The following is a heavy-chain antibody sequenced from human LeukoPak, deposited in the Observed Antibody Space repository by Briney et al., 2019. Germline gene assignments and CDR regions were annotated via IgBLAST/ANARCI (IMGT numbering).Heavy chain of an antibody. CDR3: ARAPGDFERWFDP. V-gene: IGHV4-38-2*02. CDR1: GGSISSYY. D-gene: IGHD3-3*01. J-gene: IGHJ5*02. Sequence: SETLSLTCTVSGGSISSYYWSWVRQPPGKGLEWIGSIYHSGSTYYNPSLKSRVTISVDTSKNQFSLKLSSVTAADTAVYYCARAPGDFERWFDPWGQGTQVTVSS. CDR2: IYHSGST.